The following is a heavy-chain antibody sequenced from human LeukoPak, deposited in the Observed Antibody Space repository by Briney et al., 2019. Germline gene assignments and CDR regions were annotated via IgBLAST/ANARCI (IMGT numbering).Heavy chain of an antibody. CDR3: ARDCRDFWSGYYLGYYYYYMDV. J-gene: IGHJ6*03. D-gene: IGHD3-3*01. V-gene: IGHV3-21*01. Sequence: GGSLRLSCAASGFTFSSYAMSWVRQAPGKGLEWVSSISSSSSYIYYADSVKGRFTISRDNAKNSLYLQMNSLRAEDTAVYYCARDCRDFWSGYYLGYYYYYMDVWGKGTTVTVSS. CDR2: ISSSSSYI. CDR1: GFTFSSYA.